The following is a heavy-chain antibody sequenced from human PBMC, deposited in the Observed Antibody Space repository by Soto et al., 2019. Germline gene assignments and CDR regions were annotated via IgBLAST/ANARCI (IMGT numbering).Heavy chain of an antibody. CDR2: FYYSGSP. V-gene: IGHV4-39*01. J-gene: IGHJ5*02. CDR3: ARHQSHSSSYVDP. Sequence: QLQLQESGPGLVKPSETLSLTCTVSGGSISSSSYYWGWIRQPPGKGREWIGSFYYSGSPNYNPSLKSRVTISVDTSKNQFSLKLSSVTAADTAVYYCARHQSHSSSYVDPWGQGTLVTVSS. D-gene: IGHD6-13*01. CDR1: GGSISSSSYY.